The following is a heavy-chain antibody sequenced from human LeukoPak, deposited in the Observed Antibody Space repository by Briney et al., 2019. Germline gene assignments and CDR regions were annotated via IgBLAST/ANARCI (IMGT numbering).Heavy chain of an antibody. CDR3: ARDPTGYSGYEPGPGGDS. CDR2: IIPIFGTA. D-gene: IGHD5-12*01. J-gene: IGHJ4*02. CDR1: GGTFSSYA. V-gene: IGHV1-69*13. Sequence: SVKVSCKASGGTFSSYAISWVGQAPGQGLEWIGGIIPIFGTANYAQKFQGRVTITADESTSTAYMELSSLRSEDTAVYYCARDPTGYSGYEPGPGGDSWGQGTPVTVSS.